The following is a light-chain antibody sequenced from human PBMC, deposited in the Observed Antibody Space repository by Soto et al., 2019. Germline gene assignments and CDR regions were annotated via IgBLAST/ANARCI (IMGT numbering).Light chain of an antibody. CDR3: QQSYTTPPT. Sequence: DIQMTQSPSSLSASVGDRVTITCRASQTITTYLNWYQQKPGKAPNLLIYAASSLQSGVPSRFSDSGSGTDFTLTISSLQPEDFATYYCQQSYTTPPTFGQGTKLEIK. J-gene: IGKJ2*01. CDR1: QTITTY. CDR2: AAS. V-gene: IGKV1-39*01.